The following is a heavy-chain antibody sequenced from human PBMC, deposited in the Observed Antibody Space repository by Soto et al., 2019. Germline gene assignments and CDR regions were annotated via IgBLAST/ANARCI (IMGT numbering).Heavy chain of an antibody. J-gene: IGHJ6*02. Sequence: QVQLVQSETEVKKPGASVKVSCKASGYIFTNYDITWVRQAPGQGLEWMGWVSGYTGNTKYAQNFQDRVTMTTDTSTSTGYMELRSLRSDDTAVYYCARFGSAPYYYYGVDVWGQGTTVFVSS. CDR2: VSGYTGNT. D-gene: IGHD3-10*01. V-gene: IGHV1-18*01. CDR3: ARFGSAPYYYYGVDV. CDR1: GYIFTNYD.